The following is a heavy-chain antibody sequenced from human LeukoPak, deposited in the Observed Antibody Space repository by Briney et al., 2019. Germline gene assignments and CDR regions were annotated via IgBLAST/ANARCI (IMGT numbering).Heavy chain of an antibody. CDR1: GFNFHTFV. CDR3: AKPGSSSGGGRHYFDA. J-gene: IGHJ4*02. V-gene: IGHV3-23*01. D-gene: IGHD2-8*02. Sequence: GGSLSLSRAVSGFNFHTFVMSGVRQAPGEGVEWVAGITDSGGNPYYADPVKGRFTISRDNSKNTLYLEMNSLRAEDTAVYYCAKPGSSSGGGRHYFDAWGQGTLVTVSS. CDR2: ITDSGGNP.